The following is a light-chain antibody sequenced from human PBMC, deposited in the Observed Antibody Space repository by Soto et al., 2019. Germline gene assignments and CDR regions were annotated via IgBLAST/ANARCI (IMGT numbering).Light chain of an antibody. Sequence: EIVLTQSPATLSLSPGERATLSCRASQSISTYLAWYQQKPGQPPRLLIYDASHRATGIPARFGGSGSGTDFTPTISNLEPEDFAVYYCHQRSSWPLTFGGGTKVDIK. J-gene: IGKJ4*01. CDR2: DAS. V-gene: IGKV3-11*01. CDR1: QSISTY. CDR3: HQRSSWPLT.